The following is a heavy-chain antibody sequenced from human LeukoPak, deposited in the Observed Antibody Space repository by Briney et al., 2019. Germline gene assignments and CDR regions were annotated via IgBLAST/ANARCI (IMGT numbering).Heavy chain of an antibody. CDR1: GGSISSGSYY. CDR2: IYTSGST. CDR3: ARADSSSPHYYYYYMDV. J-gene: IGHJ6*03. D-gene: IGHD6-6*01. V-gene: IGHV4-61*02. Sequence: ASETLSLTCTVSGGSISSGSYYWSWIRQPAGKGLEWIGRIYTSGSTNYNPSLKSRVTISVDTSKNQFSLKLSSVTAADTAVYYCARADSSSPHYYYYYMDVWGKGTTVTLSS.